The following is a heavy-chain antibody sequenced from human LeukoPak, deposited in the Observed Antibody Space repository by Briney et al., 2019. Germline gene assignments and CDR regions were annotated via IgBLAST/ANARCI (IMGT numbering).Heavy chain of an antibody. CDR1: GFTFSNSE. J-gene: IGHJ4*02. D-gene: IGHD1-26*01. CDR3: ARDTDGSLDY. V-gene: IGHV3-48*03. CDR2: INDRGSTI. Sequence: PGGSLRLSCAASGFTFSNSEMNWVRQAPGKGLEWISYINDRGSTIYYADSVKGRFTISRDNPKNSLYLQMNSLRADDTAVYYCARDTDGSLDYWGQGILVTVAS.